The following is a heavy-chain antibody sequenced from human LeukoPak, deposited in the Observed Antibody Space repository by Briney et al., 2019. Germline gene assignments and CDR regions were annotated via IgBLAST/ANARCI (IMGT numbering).Heavy chain of an antibody. V-gene: IGHV3-15*01. Sequence: GGSLRLSCAASGFTFSNAWMSWVRQAPGKGLGWVGRIKSKTDGGTTDYAAPVKGRFTISRDDSKNTLYLQVNSLKTEDTAVYYCTTDYYGSGSYYLPLSAFDIWGQGTMVTVSS. J-gene: IGHJ3*02. CDR2: IKSKTDGGTT. D-gene: IGHD3-10*01. CDR3: TTDYYGSGSYYLPLSAFDI. CDR1: GFTFSNAW.